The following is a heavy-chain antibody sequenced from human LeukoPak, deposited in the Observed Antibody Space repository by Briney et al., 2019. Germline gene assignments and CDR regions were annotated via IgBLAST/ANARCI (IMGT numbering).Heavy chain of an antibody. D-gene: IGHD3-9*01. Sequence: GRSLRLSCAVSGFIFRNYAMSWVRQAPGKGLEWVSAISGNGDNTYYADSVKGRFTISRDNSKNTLYVEMNTLRAEDTAVYYCAKWGDYDILTGYYVSDFWGEGSLVTVYS. J-gene: IGHJ4*02. V-gene: IGHV3-23*01. CDR3: AKWGDYDILTGYYVSDF. CDR1: GFIFRNYA. CDR2: ISGNGDNT.